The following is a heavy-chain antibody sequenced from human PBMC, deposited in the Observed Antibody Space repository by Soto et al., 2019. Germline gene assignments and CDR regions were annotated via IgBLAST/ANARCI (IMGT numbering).Heavy chain of an antibody. J-gene: IGHJ4*02. CDR1: EFTFSNYW. D-gene: IGHD1-20*01. Sequence: EVQLVESGGGLVQPGGSLRLSCVASEFTFSNYWMHWVRQAPGKRLEWVSRTNGDGSTTNYADSVKGRFTISRDNAKNIVYLQMNSLRVEDTAVYYCARDNWSSYWGQGTLVTVSS. CDR3: ARDNWSSY. V-gene: IGHV3-74*01. CDR2: TNGDGSTT.